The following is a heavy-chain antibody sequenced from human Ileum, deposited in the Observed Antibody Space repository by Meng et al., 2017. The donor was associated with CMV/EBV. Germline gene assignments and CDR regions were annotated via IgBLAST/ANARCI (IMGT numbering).Heavy chain of an antibody. J-gene: IGHJ5*02. V-gene: IGHV3-21*01. D-gene: IGHD2-2*01. CDR1: GFNFSSYN. Sequence: GGSLRLSCAASGFNFSSYNMNWVRQAPGKGLEWVLSITSGSGSYIYYADTVKGRFTISRDNAKNALFLQMNSLRVEDTAVYYCARGINSASSSSYYNWFDPWGQGTQVTVSS. CDR3: ARGINSASSSSYYNWFDP. CDR2: ITSGSGSYI.